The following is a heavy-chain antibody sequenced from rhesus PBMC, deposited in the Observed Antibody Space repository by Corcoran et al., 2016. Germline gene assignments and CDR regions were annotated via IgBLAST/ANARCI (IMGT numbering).Heavy chain of an antibody. CDR1: GVTFGSYA. D-gene: IGHD3S6*01. V-gene: IGHV1-198*02. CDR2: IIPLVGIT. J-gene: IGHJ4*01. Sequence: QVQLVQSGAEVKKPGASVKVSCKASGVTFGSYAISWVRQAPGKGLEWMGVIIPLVGITNYAEKFQGRVTITADTSTSTAYMELSSLRSEDTAVYYCARGWGPYYEDDYWLLLHPAYWGQGVLVTVSS. CDR3: ARGWGPYYEDDYWLLLHPAY.